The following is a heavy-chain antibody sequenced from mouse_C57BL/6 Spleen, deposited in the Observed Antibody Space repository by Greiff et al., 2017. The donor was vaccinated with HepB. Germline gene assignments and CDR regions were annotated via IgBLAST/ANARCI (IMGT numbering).Heavy chain of an antibody. Sequence: QVQLKQSGPELVKPGASVKISCKASGYAFSSSWMNWVKQRPGKGLEWIGRIYPGDGDTNYNGKFKGKATLTADKSSSTAYMQLSSLTSEDSAVYFCARGTYYSNYDAMDYWGQGTSVTVSS. D-gene: IGHD2-5*01. CDR2: IYPGDGDT. CDR3: ARGTYYSNYDAMDY. J-gene: IGHJ4*01. V-gene: IGHV1-82*01. CDR1: GYAFSSSW.